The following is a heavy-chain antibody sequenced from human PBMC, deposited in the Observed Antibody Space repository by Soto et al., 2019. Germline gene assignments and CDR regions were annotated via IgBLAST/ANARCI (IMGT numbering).Heavy chain of an antibody. CDR2: ISAYNGNT. V-gene: IGHV1-18*01. CDR1: GYTFTSYG. Sequence: QVQLVQSGAEVKKPGASVKVSCKASGYTFTSYGISWVRQAPGQGLEWMGWISAYNGNTNYAQKLQGRVTMNTDTSTSTAYMELRSLRSDDTAVYYCARGVIAYYDILTGYPSAFAFDIWGQGTMVTVSS. J-gene: IGHJ3*02. CDR3: ARGVIAYYDILTGYPSAFAFDI. D-gene: IGHD3-9*01.